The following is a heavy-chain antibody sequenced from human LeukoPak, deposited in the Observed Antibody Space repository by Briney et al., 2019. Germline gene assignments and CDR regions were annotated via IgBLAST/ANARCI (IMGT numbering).Heavy chain of an antibody. D-gene: IGHD3-10*01. Sequence: SETLSLTCSVSGGSISNFFWSWIRQPSGKGLEWIGDIYYSENTNYNPSLKSRVTISFDTSKNQFSVKLNSVTAADTAVYFCARNLIDGSGRRFDSWGQGTLVTVSS. CDR1: GGSISNFF. CDR3: ARNLIDGSGRRFDS. CDR2: IYYSENT. J-gene: IGHJ4*02. V-gene: IGHV4-59*01.